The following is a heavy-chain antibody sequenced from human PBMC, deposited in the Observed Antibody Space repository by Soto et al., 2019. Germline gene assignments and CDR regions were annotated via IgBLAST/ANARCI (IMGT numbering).Heavy chain of an antibody. CDR1: GGSFSGYY. CDR2: IIHTGST. CDR3: APQVVPTATKKP. D-gene: IGHD2-2*01. J-gene: IGHJ4*02. V-gene: IGHV4-34*12. Sequence: SETLSLTCAVYGGSFSGYYWSWIRQPPGKGLEWIGEIIHTGSTNYNPSLKSRATISIDTSKKQFSLKLSSVTAADTAVYYCAPQVVPTATKKPWGQGTLVTVSS.